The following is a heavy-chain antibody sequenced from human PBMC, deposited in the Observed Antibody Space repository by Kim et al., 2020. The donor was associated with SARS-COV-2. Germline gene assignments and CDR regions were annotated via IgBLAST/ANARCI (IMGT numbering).Heavy chain of an antibody. CDR2: ISYESSNT. CDR1: GFTFSNYA. CDR3: TREGDGVLTGLIDS. D-gene: IGHD3-9*01. V-gene: IGHV3-30*04. Sequence: GGSLRLSCAASGFTFSNYAMPWVRQAPGKGLEWVADISYESSNTYYAGSVKGRFTISRDNPKNTLYLQMNSLTAEDTAVYYCTREGDGVLTGLIDSWGQGTRVPVSS. J-gene: IGHJ4*02.